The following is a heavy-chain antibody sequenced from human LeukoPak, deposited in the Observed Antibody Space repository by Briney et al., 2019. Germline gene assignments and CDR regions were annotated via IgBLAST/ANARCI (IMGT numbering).Heavy chain of an antibody. CDR3: ARAQNHGGVSGWFDP. J-gene: IGHJ5*02. V-gene: IGHV4-61*01. D-gene: IGHD1-14*01. CDR2: IYYSGST. CDR1: GGSISSSSYY. Sequence: PSETLSLTCTVSGGSISSSSYYWSWIRQPPGKGLEWIGYIYYSGSTNYNPSLKSRVTISVDTSKNQFSLNLSSVTAADTAVYYCARAQNHGGVSGWFDPWGQGTLVTVSS.